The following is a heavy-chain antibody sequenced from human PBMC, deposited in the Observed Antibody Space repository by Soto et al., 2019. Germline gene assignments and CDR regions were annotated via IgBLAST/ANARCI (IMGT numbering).Heavy chain of an antibody. D-gene: IGHD5-12*01. CDR1: GGTFSSYT. Sequence: SVKVSCKASGGTFSSYTISWVRQAPGQGLEWMGRIIPILGIANYAQKFQGRVTITADKSTSTAYMELSSLRSEDTAVYYCASPGQYSGYENYYYYMDVWGKGTTVTVSS. J-gene: IGHJ6*03. CDR3: ASPGQYSGYENYYYYMDV. CDR2: IIPILGIA. V-gene: IGHV1-69*02.